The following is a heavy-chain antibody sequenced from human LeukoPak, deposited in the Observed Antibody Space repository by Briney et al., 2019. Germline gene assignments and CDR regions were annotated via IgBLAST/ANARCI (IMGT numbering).Heavy chain of an antibody. Sequence: GASVKVSCKASGYTFTGYYMHWVRQAPGQGLEWMGWINPNSGGTNYAQKFQGRVTMTRDTSISTAYMELSRLRSDDTAVYYCARPPSWFGLGNSGYYYFFDYWGQGTLVTVSS. CDR2: INPNSGGT. CDR3: ARPPSWFGLGNSGYYYFFDY. V-gene: IGHV1-2*02. J-gene: IGHJ4*02. CDR1: GYTFTGYY. D-gene: IGHD3-22*01.